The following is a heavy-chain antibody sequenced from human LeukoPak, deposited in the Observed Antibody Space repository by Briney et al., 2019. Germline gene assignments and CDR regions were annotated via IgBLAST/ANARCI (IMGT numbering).Heavy chain of an antibody. J-gene: IGHJ4*02. D-gene: IGHD5-12*01. CDR2: INNDGSDA. V-gene: IGHV3-74*01. CDR1: GFTFTDHW. Sequence: GGSLRFSCEASGFTFTDHWMHWVRQPPGKGLVWVSRINNDGSDAVYADSVKGRFTISRDNAKNTLYLQMNSLRAEDTAVYYCATISGNFDYFDYWGQGTLVTVSS. CDR3: ATISGNFDYFDY.